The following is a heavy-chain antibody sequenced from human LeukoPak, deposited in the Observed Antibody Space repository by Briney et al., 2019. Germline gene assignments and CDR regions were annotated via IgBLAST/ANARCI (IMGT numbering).Heavy chain of an antibody. CDR1: GNTFTGYY. CDR3: ARRPQYCRGGACYG. CDR2: INPNSGGT. J-gene: IGHJ4*02. Sequence: APVKVSCKASGNTFTGYYMHWVRQAPGQGLEWMGWINPNSGGTNYAQKFQGRVTMTRDTSISSAYMELSRLRSDDTAVYYCARRPQYCRGGACYGWGQGTLVTVSS. V-gene: IGHV1-2*02. D-gene: IGHD2-15*01.